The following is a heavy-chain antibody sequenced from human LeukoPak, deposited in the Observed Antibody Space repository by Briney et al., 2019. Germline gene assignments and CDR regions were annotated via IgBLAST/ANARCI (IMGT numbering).Heavy chain of an antibody. D-gene: IGHD2-2*01. CDR3: ARIPEKIVVVPAAKGHYYYYYYMDV. CDR1: GGTFSSYA. CDR2: IIPIFGTA. J-gene: IGHJ6*03. V-gene: IGHV1-69*13. Sequence: SVKVSCKASGGTFSSYAISWVRQAPGQGLEWMGGIIPIFGTANYAQKFQGRVTITADESTSTAYMELSSLRSEDTAVYYCARIPEKIVVVPAAKGHYYYYYYMDVWGKGTTVTVSS.